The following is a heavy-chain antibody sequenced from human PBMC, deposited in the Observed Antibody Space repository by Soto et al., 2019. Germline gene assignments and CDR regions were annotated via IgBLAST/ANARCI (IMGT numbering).Heavy chain of an antibody. D-gene: IGHD3-22*01. V-gene: IGHV4-59*11. CDR3: ARSIRGDGDSSGYYWPDYFDH. Sequence: PSETLSLTCTVSGGSFSDHYWSWIRQPPGKGLEWIGYIHYRGSTNYNPSLKSRVTTSVDMSKKQVSLRLSSVTAADTAMYYCARSIRGDGDSSGYYWPDYFDHWGQGTPVTVSS. CDR2: IHYRGST. J-gene: IGHJ4*02. CDR1: GGSFSDHY.